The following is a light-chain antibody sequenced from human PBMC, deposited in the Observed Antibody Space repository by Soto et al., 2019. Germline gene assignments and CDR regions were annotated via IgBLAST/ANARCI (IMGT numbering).Light chain of an antibody. CDR2: DAS. J-gene: IGKJ2*01. CDR3: QQSYSTPHT. CDR1: QSVSSN. Sequence: ETVMTQSPATLSVSPGERATLSCRASQSVSSNLAWYQQKPGRAPRLLIYDASTRATGIPARFSGSGSGTEFTLTINSLQSEDFATYSCQQSYSTPHTFGQGTKLEIK. V-gene: IGKV3-15*01.